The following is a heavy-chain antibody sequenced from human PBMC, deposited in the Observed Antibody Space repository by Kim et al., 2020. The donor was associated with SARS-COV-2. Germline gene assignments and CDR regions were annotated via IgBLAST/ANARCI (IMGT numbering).Heavy chain of an antibody. Sequence: KYYGEPVKGRFSISRDNSKNTLYLQMNSLRPEDTAVYYCAKCIDFWNGKDVWGQGTTVAVSS. J-gene: IGHJ6*02. V-gene: IGHV3-30*02. CDR3: AKCIDFWNGKDV. D-gene: IGHD3-3*01. CDR2: K.